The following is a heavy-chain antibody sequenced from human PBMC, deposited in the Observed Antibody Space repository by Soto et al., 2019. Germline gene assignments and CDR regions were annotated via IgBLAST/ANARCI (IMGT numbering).Heavy chain of an antibody. CDR3: ARDPYGSGVFDY. CDR2: IYYSGST. V-gene: IGHV4-30-4*01. CDR1: GGSISSGDYY. J-gene: IGHJ4*02. D-gene: IGHD3-10*01. Sequence: SETLSLTCTVSGGSISSGDYYWSWIRQPPGKGLEWIGYIYYSGSTYYNPSLKSRVTISVDTSKNQFSLKLSSVTAADTAVYYCARDPYGSGVFDYWGQGTLVTVSS.